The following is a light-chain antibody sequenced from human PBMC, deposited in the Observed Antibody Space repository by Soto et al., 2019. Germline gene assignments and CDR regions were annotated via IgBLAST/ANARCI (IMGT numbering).Light chain of an antibody. V-gene: IGKV1-5*03. Sequence: DIQMTQSPSILSASVGDRVTITCRASQSISTWLAWYQQTPGKAPKLLIYKASSLESGVPSRFSGSGSGTEFTLTISSLQPDDFATYYCQQYNSFSWTFGQGTKVEIK. CDR3: QQYNSFSWT. CDR1: QSISTW. J-gene: IGKJ1*01. CDR2: KAS.